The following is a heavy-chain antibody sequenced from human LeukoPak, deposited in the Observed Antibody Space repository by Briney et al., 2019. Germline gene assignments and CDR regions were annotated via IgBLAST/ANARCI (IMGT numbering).Heavy chain of an antibody. CDR1: GFTFSSYA. CDR2: ISYDGSNK. CDR3: ARAPYCSGGSCRPWYYYYGMDV. V-gene: IGHV3-30-3*01. Sequence: GGSLRLSCAASGFTFSSYAMHWVRQAPGKGLEWVAVISYDGSNKYYADSVKGRFTISGDNSKNTLYLQMNSLRAEDTAVYYCARAPYCSGGSCRPWYYYYGMDVWGQGTTVTVSS. J-gene: IGHJ6*02. D-gene: IGHD2-15*01.